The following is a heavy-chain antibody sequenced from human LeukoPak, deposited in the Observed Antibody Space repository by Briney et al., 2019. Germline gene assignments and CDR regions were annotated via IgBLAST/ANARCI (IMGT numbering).Heavy chain of an antibody. D-gene: IGHD6-6*01. J-gene: IGHJ5*02. CDR1: GGSISSGSYY. Sequence: SSETLSLTCTVSGGSISSGSYYWSWIRQPAGKGLEWIGRIYTSGSTNYNPSLKSRVTISVDTSKNQFSLKLSSVTAADTAVYYCARGARPIAALRWGWFDPWGQGTLVTVSS. CDR3: ARGARPIAALRWGWFDP. V-gene: IGHV4-61*02. CDR2: IYTSGST.